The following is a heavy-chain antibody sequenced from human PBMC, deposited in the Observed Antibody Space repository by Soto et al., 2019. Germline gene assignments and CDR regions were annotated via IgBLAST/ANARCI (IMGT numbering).Heavy chain of an antibody. CDR2: IYKNRST. CDR1: GGSISSGDYY. Sequence: SETLSLTCTVSGGSISSGDYYWSWIRQPPGKSLERIGYIYKNRSTYYNPSLKSRVTISVDTSKNQFSLKLSSVTAADTAVYYCARDFCSGGSCQVPALYFQHWGQGTLVTVSS. CDR3: ARDFCSGGSCQVPALYFQH. V-gene: IGHV4-30-4*01. J-gene: IGHJ1*01. D-gene: IGHD2-15*01.